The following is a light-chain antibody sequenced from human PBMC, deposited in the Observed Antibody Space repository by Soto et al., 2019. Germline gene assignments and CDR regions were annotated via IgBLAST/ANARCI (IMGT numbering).Light chain of an antibody. V-gene: IGLV1-51*01. Sequence: QPVLTQPPSVSAAPGQKVTISCSGGSSNLEYNYASWYQQFPRTAPKLLIYDDHKRPSGIPDRFSGSKSGTSATPHITGLQPGDEAEYYCGTWDSHLSAVVFGGGTKLTVL. CDR3: GTWDSHLSAVV. CDR2: DDH. J-gene: IGLJ2*01. CDR1: SSNLEYNY.